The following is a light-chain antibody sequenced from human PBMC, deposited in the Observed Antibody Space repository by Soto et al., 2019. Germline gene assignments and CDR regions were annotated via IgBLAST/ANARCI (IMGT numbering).Light chain of an antibody. V-gene: IGKV3-20*01. CDR3: QQYDSSPST. J-gene: IGKJ2*02. Sequence: EIVLTQSPGTLSLSPGERATLSCRASQSVSSSYLAWYQQRPGQAPRLLIYGASSRATGIPDRFSGSGSGTDFTLTISILEPEDFAVYYCQQYDSSPSTFGQGTKLEIK. CDR2: GAS. CDR1: QSVSSSY.